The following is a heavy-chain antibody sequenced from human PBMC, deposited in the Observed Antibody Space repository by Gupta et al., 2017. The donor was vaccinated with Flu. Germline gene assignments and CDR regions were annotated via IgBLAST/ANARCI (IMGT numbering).Heavy chain of an antibody. CDR2: IWFDGSND. CDR3: ARVVLRGAALDL. V-gene: IGHV3-33*01. J-gene: IGHJ3*01. D-gene: IGHD3-10*01. Sequence: FSNYDMHWVRQAPGKGLEWVGRIWFDGSNDNEAESVRGRFTISRDNAQNTLYLQMESLSDEDTAVYYWARVVLRGAALDLWGQGTLVTVSS. CDR1: FSNYD.